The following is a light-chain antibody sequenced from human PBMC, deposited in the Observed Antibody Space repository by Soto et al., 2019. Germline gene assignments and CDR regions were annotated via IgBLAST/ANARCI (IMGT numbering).Light chain of an antibody. CDR2: KTS. CDR3: QHYNDYSWT. J-gene: IGKJ1*01. CDR1: QSISVW. V-gene: IGKV1-5*03. Sequence: DIHMTQSPSTLSASVGDRVTITCRASQSISVWLAWYQQKPGKAPNLLIYKTSSLETGVPSRFSGSGFGTEFTLTISSLQPDDFATYYCQHYNDYSWTFGQGTKVEIK.